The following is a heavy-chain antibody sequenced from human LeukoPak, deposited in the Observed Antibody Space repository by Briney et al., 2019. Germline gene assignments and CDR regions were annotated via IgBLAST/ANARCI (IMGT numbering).Heavy chain of an antibody. J-gene: IGHJ4*02. V-gene: IGHV4-39*07. CDR2: IYYSGST. CDR3: ARAGGWLRQYYFDY. Sequence: PSETLSLTCTVSGGSISSSSYYWGWIRQPPGKGLEWIGSIYYSGSTYYNPSLKSRVTISVDTSKNQFSLKLSSVTAADTAVYYCARAGGWLRQYYFDYWGQGTLVTVSS. CDR1: GGSISSSSYY. D-gene: IGHD5-12*01.